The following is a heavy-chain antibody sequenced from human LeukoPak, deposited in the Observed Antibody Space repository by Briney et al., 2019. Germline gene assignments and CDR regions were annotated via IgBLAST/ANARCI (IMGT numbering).Heavy chain of an antibody. CDR2: IKQDSSEK. D-gene: IGHD3-22*01. V-gene: IGHV3-7*01. J-gene: IGHJ3*02. CDR3: ARVRAMIVVVNDAFDI. Sequence: PGGSLRLSCAASGFTFSSYWMSWVRQAPGKGLEWVANIKQDSSEKYYVDSVRGRFTISRDSAKNSLYLQMNSLRAEDTAVYYCARVRAMIVVVNDAFDIWGQGTMVTVSS. CDR1: GFTFSSYW.